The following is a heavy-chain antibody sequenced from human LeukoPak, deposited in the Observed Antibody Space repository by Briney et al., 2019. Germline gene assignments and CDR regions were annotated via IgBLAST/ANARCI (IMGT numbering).Heavy chain of an antibody. CDR3: ARVTASSGYYWDFDY. D-gene: IGHD3-22*01. J-gene: IGHJ4*02. CDR2: IYYSGST. Sequence: SETLSLTCTVSGGSISSYYWSWIRQPPGKGLEWNGYIYYSGSTNYNPSLKSRVTISVDTSKNQFSLKLSSVTAADTAVYYCARVTASSGYYWDFDYWGQGTLVTVSS. CDR1: GGSISSYY. V-gene: IGHV4-59*08.